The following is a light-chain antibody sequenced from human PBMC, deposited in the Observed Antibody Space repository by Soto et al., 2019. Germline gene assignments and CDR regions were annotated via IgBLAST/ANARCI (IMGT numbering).Light chain of an antibody. Sequence: EIFLTQSRSTLSLSPGGRATLSCRASQSVSNNYLAWYQQKPGQAPRLLIYGASNRATGIPDRFSGSGSGTDFTLTISRLEPEDFAVYYCQQYGSSGTFGQGTKVDIK. CDR2: GAS. CDR1: QSVSNNY. J-gene: IGKJ1*01. CDR3: QQYGSSGT. V-gene: IGKV3-20*01.